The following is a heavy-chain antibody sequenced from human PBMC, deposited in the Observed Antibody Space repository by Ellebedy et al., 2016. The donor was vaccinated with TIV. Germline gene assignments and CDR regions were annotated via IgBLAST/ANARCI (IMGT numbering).Heavy chain of an antibody. V-gene: IGHV3-30*18. Sequence: GESLKISCAASGFTFSSYGMHWVRQAPGKGLEWVAVISYDGSNKYYADSVKGRFTISRDNSKNTLYLQMNSLRAEDTAVYYCVKEGNGYSGDYWGQGTLVTVSS. CDR2: ISYDGSNK. J-gene: IGHJ4*02. CDR1: GFTFSSYG. D-gene: IGHD5-18*01. CDR3: VKEGNGYSGDY.